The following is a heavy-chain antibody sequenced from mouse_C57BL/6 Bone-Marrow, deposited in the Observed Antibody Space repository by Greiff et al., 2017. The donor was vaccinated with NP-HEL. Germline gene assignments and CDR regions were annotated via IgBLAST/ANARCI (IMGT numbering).Heavy chain of an antibody. CDR3: ARFALSYAMDY. CDR2: FDPSDSYT. Sequence: QVQLKQPGAELVMPGASVKLSCKASGYTFPSYWMHWVKQRPGQGLAWIGEFDPSDSYTNYNQKFKGKATLTVDKSSSTAYMQLSSLTSEDSAVYYCARFALSYAMDYWGQGTSVTVSS. J-gene: IGHJ4*01. CDR1: GYTFPSYW. V-gene: IGHV1-69*01.